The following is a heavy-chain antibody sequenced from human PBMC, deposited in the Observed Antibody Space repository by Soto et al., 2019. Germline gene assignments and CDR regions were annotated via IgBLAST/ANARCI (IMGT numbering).Heavy chain of an antibody. CDR3: AKTGPYCGGDCSRYFYGMDV. J-gene: IGHJ6*02. CDR2: IWGSGDRT. V-gene: IGHV3-23*01. Sequence: GGSLRLSCAASGFAFRTYAMAWVRQAPGKGPEWVSGIWGSGDRTFYADSVKGRFTISRDNSRNTLYLQMYSLTAEDTALYYCAKTGPYCGGDCSRYFYGMDVWGQGTTVTVSS. D-gene: IGHD2-21*02. CDR1: GFAFRTYA.